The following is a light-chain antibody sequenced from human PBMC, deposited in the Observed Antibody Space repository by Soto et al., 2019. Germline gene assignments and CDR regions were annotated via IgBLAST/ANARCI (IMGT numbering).Light chain of an antibody. CDR2: TNN. J-gene: IGLJ1*01. CDR3: AVWDDSLNGFFV. Sequence: SVLTQPPSASGTPGQRVTISCSGSNSNIGSNSVSWYQQLPGTAPKLLIYTNNQRPSGVPDRFSGSKSGTSASLAISGLQSEDEADYYCAVWDDSLNGFFVFGTGTKVTVL. V-gene: IGLV1-44*01. CDR1: NSNIGSNS.